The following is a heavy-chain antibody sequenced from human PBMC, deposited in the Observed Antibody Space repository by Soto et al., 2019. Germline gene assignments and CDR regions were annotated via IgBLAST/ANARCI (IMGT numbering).Heavy chain of an antibody. CDR1: GGSITSSSYY. CDR2: IYYSGNT. V-gene: IGHV4-39*01. D-gene: IGHD1-26*01. J-gene: IGHJ4*02. Sequence: LRETLSLTCTVSGGSITSSSYYWGWIRQPPGKGLEWIGSIYYSGNTYYNLSLKSRVTISVDTAKNQFSLKLSSVTAADTAVYYCARRYGSAIDYWGQRTLVTVSS. CDR3: ARRYGSAIDY.